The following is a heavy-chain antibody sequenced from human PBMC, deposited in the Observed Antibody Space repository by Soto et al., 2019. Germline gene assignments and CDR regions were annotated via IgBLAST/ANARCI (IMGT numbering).Heavy chain of an antibody. J-gene: IGHJ4*02. CDR2: IYYSGST. D-gene: IGHD5-12*01. V-gene: IGHV4-31*03. Sequence: SETLSLTCTVSGGSISSGGYYWSWIRQHPGKGLEWIGYIYYSGSTYYNPSLKSRVTISVDTSKNQFSLKLSSVTAADTAVYYCARDSVATIYYFDYWGQGTLVTVSS. CDR3: ARDSVATIYYFDY. CDR1: GGSISSGGYY.